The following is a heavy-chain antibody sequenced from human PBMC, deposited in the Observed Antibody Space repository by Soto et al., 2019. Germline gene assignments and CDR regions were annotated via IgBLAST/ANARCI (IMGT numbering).Heavy chain of an antibody. V-gene: IGHV4-59*01. D-gene: IGHD2-2*01. CDR3: ATSDIANLGYCISTSCYARAYGMDV. J-gene: IGHJ6*02. Sequence: SETLSLTCTVSGGSISSYYWSWIRQPPGKGLEWIGYIYYSGSTNYNPSLKSRVTISVDTSKNQFSLKLSSVTAADTAVYYCATSDIANLGYCISTSCYARAYGMDVWGQGTTVTVSS. CDR1: GGSISSYY. CDR2: IYYSGST.